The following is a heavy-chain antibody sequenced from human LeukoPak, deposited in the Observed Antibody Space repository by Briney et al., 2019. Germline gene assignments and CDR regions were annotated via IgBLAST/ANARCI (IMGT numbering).Heavy chain of an antibody. CDR2: INHSGST. V-gene: IGHV4-34*01. J-gene: IGHJ3*02. Sequence: SETLSLTCAVYGGSFSGYYWSWIRQPPGKGLEWIGEINHSGSTNYNPSLKSRVTISVDTSKNQFSLKLSSVTAADTAVYYCAREYNWRAFDIWGQGTMVTVSS. CDR3: AREYNWRAFDI. D-gene: IGHD1-20*01. CDR1: GGSFSGYY.